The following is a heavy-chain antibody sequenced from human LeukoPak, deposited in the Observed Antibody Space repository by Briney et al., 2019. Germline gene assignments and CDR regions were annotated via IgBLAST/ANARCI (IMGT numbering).Heavy chain of an antibody. D-gene: IGHD3-3*01. CDR3: ARDDVAPVNDFWSDY. J-gene: IGHJ4*02. V-gene: IGHV3-7*01. Sequence: GGSLRLSCAASGFTFSSYWMSWVRQAPGKGLEWVANIKQDGSEKYYVDSVKGRFTISRDNAKNSLYLQMNSLRAEDTAVYYCARDDVAPVNDFWSDYWGQGTLVTVSS. CDR1: GFTFSSYW. CDR2: IKQDGSEK.